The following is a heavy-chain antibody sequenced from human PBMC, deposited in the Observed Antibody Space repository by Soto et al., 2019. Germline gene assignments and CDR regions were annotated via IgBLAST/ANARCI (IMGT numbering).Heavy chain of an antibody. J-gene: IGHJ5*02. CDR2: IKSKTDGGTT. CDR3: TTDRFYYDILTGYYGDWFDP. D-gene: IGHD3-9*01. V-gene: IGHV3-15*01. CDR1: GFTFSNAW. Sequence: GGSLRLSCAASGFTFSNAWMSWVRQAPGKGLEWVGRIKSKTDGGTTDYAAPVKGGFTISRDDSKNTLYLQMNSLKTEDTAVYYCTTDRFYYDILTGYYGDWFDPWGQGTLVTVSS.